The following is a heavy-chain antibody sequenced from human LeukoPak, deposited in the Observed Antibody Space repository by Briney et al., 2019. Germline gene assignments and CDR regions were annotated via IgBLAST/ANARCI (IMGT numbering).Heavy chain of an antibody. CDR3: ARLASSYYYYMDV. V-gene: IGHV4-4*09. CDR1: GVSISSYY. CDR2: IYTSGST. Sequence: SETLSLTCTVSGVSISSYYWSWIRQPPGKGLEWIGYIYTSGSTNYNPSLKSRVTISVDTSKNQFSLKLSSVTAADTAVYYCARLASSYYYYMDVWGKGTTVTVSS. J-gene: IGHJ6*03.